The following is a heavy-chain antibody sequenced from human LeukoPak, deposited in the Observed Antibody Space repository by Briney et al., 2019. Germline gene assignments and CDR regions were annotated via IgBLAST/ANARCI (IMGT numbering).Heavy chain of an antibody. J-gene: IGHJ4*02. Sequence: GGSLRLSCAASGFTFSSYSMNWVRQAPGKGLEWVSYISTSSSTIYYADSVKGRFTISRDYAKNSLYLQMNSLRAEDTAVYYCAKERKYQLPKPFDYWGQGTLVTVSS. D-gene: IGHD2-2*01. CDR2: ISTSSSTI. CDR1: GFTFSSYS. CDR3: AKERKYQLPKPFDY. V-gene: IGHV3-48*01.